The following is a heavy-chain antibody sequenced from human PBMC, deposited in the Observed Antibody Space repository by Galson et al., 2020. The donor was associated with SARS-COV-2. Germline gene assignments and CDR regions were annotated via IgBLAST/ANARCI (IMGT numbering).Heavy chain of an antibody. D-gene: IGHD6-13*01. CDR3: ARAPVPAWYSIHWANFDS. CDR1: GYRFTNYW. J-gene: IGHJ4*02. CDR2: IYPGDFDS. V-gene: IGHV5-51*01. Sequence: GESLKISCEDSGYRFTNYWIGWVRQMPGKGLEWMGVIYPGDFDSKYSPSFQGHVTISVDTSINTAYLQWTRLIASDTAIYYCARAPVPAWYSIHWANFDSWGQGTQVTVSS.